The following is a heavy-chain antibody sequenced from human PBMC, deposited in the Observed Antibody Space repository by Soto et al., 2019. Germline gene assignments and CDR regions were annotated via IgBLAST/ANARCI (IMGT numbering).Heavy chain of an antibody. CDR2: ISYDGRNK. J-gene: IGHJ5*02. V-gene: IGHV3-30*03. CDR1: GFVSNDYD. D-gene: IGHD2-21*01. Sequence: PGGSLRLSCATSGFVSNDYDIHWVRQAPGKGLAWLASISYDGRNKYYADSVKGRFTISRDNSKNTLSPQINSLGAEDTAVYYCSRGIKGGLDAWGPGTLVTVSS. CDR3: SRGIKGGLDA.